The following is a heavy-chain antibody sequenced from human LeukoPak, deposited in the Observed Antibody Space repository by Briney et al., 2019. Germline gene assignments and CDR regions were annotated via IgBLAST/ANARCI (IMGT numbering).Heavy chain of an antibody. D-gene: IGHD2-15*01. Sequence: SETLSLTCTVSGYSISSSSYYWGWIRQPPGKGLEWIGSIYYSGSTYYNPSLKSRVTISVDTSKNQFSLKLSSVTAADTAVYYCARHGGGFDPWGQGTLVTVSS. CDR1: GYSISSSSYY. CDR3: ARHGGGFDP. CDR2: IYYSGST. J-gene: IGHJ5*02. V-gene: IGHV4-39*01.